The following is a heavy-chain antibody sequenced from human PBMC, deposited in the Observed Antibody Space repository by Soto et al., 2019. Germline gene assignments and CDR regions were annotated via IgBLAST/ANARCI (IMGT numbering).Heavy chain of an antibody. CDR3: ARVIYSGSGSYSKWFDY. V-gene: IGHV4-31*03. Sequence: QVQLQESGPGLVKPSQTLSLTCTVSGGSISSGGYYWSWIRQHPGKGLEWIGNIYYSGSTYYNPSLKSRVSSSVDTSNNPCSLKLSSVTAADTAVYYCARVIYSGSGSYSKWFDYWGQGTLVTVSS. D-gene: IGHD3-10*01. CDR2: IYYSGST. J-gene: IGHJ4*02. CDR1: GGSISSGGYY.